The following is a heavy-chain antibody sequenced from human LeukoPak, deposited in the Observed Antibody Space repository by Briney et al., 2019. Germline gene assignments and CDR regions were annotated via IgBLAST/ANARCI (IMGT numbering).Heavy chain of an antibody. D-gene: IGHD4-17*01. V-gene: IGHV3-7*01. Sequence: GGSLRLSCAGFGFTFRSSYMSWGPQAPGKGLEWGSNIKVEGIEPHYADSVKGRFTISRDNAKTTLSLQMNTLRPQATAVFYCSQDSRGSEYGQFDSWGQGTLDTVSS. CDR1: GFTFRSSY. CDR3: SQDSRGSEYGQFDS. CDR2: IKVEGIEP. J-gene: IGHJ4*02.